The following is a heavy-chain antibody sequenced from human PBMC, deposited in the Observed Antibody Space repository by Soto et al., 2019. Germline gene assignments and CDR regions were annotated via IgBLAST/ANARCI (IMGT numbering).Heavy chain of an antibody. D-gene: IGHD3-10*01. J-gene: IGHJ4*02. CDR1: GGSFSGYY. CDR3: ARWRGGTFDY. Sequence: SETLSLTCAVYGGSFSGYYWSWIRQPPGKGLEWIGEINHSGSTNYNPSLKSRVTISVDTSKNQFSLKLSSVTAADTAVYYCARWRGGTFDYWGQGTLVTVSS. V-gene: IGHV4-34*01. CDR2: INHSGST.